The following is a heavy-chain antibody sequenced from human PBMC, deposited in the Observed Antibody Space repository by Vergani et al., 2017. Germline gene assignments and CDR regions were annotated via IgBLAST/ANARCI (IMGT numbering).Heavy chain of an antibody. CDR3: ARAGNGYYGSGRSLGI. CDR2: INHSGST. Sequence: QVQLPQWGAGLLKPSETLSLTCAVYGGSFSGYYWSWIRQPPGKGLEWIGEINHSGSTNYNPSLKSRVTISVDTSKNQFSLKLSSVTAADTAVYYCARAGNGYYGSGRSLGIWGQGTLVTVSS. D-gene: IGHD3-10*01. CDR1: GGSFSGYY. V-gene: IGHV4-34*01. J-gene: IGHJ4*02.